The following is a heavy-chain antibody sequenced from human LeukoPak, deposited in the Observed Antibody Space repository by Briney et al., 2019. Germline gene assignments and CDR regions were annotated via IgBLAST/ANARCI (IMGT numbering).Heavy chain of an antibody. CDR2: IIPIFGTA. J-gene: IGHJ5*02. CDR1: GGTFSSYA. D-gene: IGHD5-18*01. CDR3: ASSLSNSYGYIGAPNWFDP. Sequence: ASVKVSCKASGGTFSSYAISWVRQAPGQGLEWMGGIIPIFGTANYAQKFQGRVTITADESTSTAYMEPSSLRSEDTAVYYCASSLSNSYGYIGAPNWFDPWGQGTLVTVSS. V-gene: IGHV1-69*01.